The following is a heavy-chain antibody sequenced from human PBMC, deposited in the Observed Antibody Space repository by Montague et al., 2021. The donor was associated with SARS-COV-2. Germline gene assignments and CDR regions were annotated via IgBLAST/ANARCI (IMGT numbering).Heavy chain of an antibody. J-gene: IGHJ6*02. CDR1: GGSVSSGSYY. CDR3: ARDPWHITIFGVVTRYGMDV. Sequence: SETLSLTCTVSGGSVSSGSYYWSWIRRPPGKGLEWIGYIYYSGSTNYNPSLKSRVTISVDTSKNQFSLKLSSVTAADTAVYYCARDPWHITIFGVVTRYGMDVWGQGTPVTVSS. CDR2: IYYSGST. V-gene: IGHV4-61*01. D-gene: IGHD3-3*01.